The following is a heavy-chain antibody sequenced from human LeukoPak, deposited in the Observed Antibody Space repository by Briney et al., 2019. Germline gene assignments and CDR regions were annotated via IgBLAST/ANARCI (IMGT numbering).Heavy chain of an antibody. CDR2: IDPSDAYT. CDR1: GYSFTSYW. J-gene: IGHJ4*02. D-gene: IGHD6-13*01. Sequence: GESLKISCKCSGYSFTSYWISWVRQMPGKGLDWMGRIDPSDAYTNYRPSCQGHVTISSDKSIKTAYLQWSSLKASDTAMYYCARHEGYSSSAEVYWGQGTLVTVSS. CDR3: ARHEGYSSSAEVY. V-gene: IGHV5-10-1*01.